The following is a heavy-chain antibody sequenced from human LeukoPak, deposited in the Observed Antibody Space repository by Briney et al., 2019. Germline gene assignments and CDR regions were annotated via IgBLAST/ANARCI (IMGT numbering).Heavy chain of an antibody. CDR1: GGSISSYY. CDR3: ARYKQQLVPPGWFDP. Sequence: SETLSLTCTVSGGSISSYYWSWIRQPPGKGLEWIGYIYYSGSTNYSPSLKSRVTISVDTSKNQFSLKLSSVTAADTAVYYCARYKQQLVPPGWFDPWGQGTLVTVSS. J-gene: IGHJ5*02. D-gene: IGHD6-13*01. V-gene: IGHV4-59*01. CDR2: IYYSGST.